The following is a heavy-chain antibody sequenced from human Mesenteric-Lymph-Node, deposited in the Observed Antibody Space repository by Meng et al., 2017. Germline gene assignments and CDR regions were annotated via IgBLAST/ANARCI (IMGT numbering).Heavy chain of an antibody. CDR3: ARDLAVAGRLGFDY. D-gene: IGHD6-19*01. J-gene: IGHJ4*02. CDR1: GFTVSSNY. V-gene: IGHV3-66*02. Sequence: GGSLRLSCAASGFTVSSNYMSWVRQAPGKGLEWVSVIYSGGSTYYADSVKGRFTISRDNSKNTLYLQMNSLRAEDTAVYYCARDLAVAGRLGFDYWGQGTLVNVSS. CDR2: IYSGGST.